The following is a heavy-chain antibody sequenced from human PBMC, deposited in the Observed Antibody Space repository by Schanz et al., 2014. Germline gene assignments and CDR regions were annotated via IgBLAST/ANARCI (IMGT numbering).Heavy chain of an antibody. D-gene: IGHD1-26*01. V-gene: IGHV3-48*01. J-gene: IGHJ4*02. Sequence: EVQLVESGGGLVQPRGSLRLSCAASEFSFSSFGMNWVRQAPGKGLEWVSYISRSSSTIYYADSVRGRFTISRDNAKNSLYLQMNSLRAEDTAVYYCARDSGSHYVVDYWGQGTLVTVSS. CDR2: ISRSSSTI. CDR3: ARDSGSHYVVDY. CDR1: EFSFSSFG.